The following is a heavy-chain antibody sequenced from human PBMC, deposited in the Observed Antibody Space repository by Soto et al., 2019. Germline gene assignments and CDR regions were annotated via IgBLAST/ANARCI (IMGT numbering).Heavy chain of an antibody. V-gene: IGHV3-30*18. J-gene: IGHJ4*02. Sequence: GGSLRLSCAASGFTLSKFTMNWVRQAPGKGLEWMADISNAGSNKYYADSVKGRFTISRDNSKNTLYLQMNSLRAEDTAVYYCAKEQYYYDSSGYSHWGQGTLVTVSS. CDR3: AKEQYYYDSSGYSH. CDR1: GFTLSKFT. CDR2: ISNAGSNK. D-gene: IGHD3-22*01.